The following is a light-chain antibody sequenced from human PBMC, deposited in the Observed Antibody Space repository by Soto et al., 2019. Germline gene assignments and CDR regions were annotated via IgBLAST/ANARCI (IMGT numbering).Light chain of an antibody. CDR2: GAS. CDR3: QQADSFPLT. CDR1: QGISRW. J-gene: IGKJ4*01. V-gene: IGKV1-12*01. Sequence: DIQMTQSPSSVSASVGDRVTITCRASQGISRWLARYQQKPGKAPKLLMYGASSVQSGVPSRFSGSGSGTDFTLTISSLQPEDFVTYYCQQADSFPLTVGGGTKVEIK.